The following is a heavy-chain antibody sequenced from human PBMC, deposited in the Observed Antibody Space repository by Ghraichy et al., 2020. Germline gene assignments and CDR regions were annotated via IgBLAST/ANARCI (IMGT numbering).Heavy chain of an antibody. J-gene: IGHJ5*02. V-gene: IGHV4-31*03. CDR3: AREITAWAPAKTA. CDR2: ISYTGTT. CDR1: GDSINSGGSF. D-gene: IGHD1-14*01. Sequence: SETLSLTCTVSGDSINSGGSFWSWIRQHPGQGLEWIGYISYTGTTSYNPSLKSRVTISIDTSKNQFSLKLSSVTAADTAVYYCAREITAWAPAKTAWGQGRLVTVVS.